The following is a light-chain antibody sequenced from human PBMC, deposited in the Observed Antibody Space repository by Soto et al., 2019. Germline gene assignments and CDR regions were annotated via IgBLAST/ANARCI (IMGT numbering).Light chain of an antibody. CDR2: GAF. V-gene: IGKV3-20*01. CDR1: QSVYNN. J-gene: IGKJ1*01. CDR3: QQYSTSPRT. Sequence: EILMTQSPATLSLSPGEISTLACRASQSVYNNLAWYQQKPGQAPRLLIYGAFSRATDAPDRFSGSESGTDFTLTIDRLAPEDSAVYYCQQYSTSPRTFGQGTKVDIK.